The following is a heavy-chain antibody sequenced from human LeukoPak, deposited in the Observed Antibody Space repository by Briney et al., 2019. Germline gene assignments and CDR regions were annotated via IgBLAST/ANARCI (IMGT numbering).Heavy chain of an antibody. CDR3: AKGHSSSWYLLEY. CDR2: ISGSGGST. Sequence: PGGSLRLSCAASGFTFSSYAMSWVRQAPGKGLEWVSAISGSGGSTYYADSVKGRFTISRDNSKNTLYLQMNSLRPEDTAVYYCAKGHSSSWYLLEYWGQGTLVTVSS. J-gene: IGHJ4*02. D-gene: IGHD6-13*01. V-gene: IGHV3-23*01. CDR1: GFTFSSYA.